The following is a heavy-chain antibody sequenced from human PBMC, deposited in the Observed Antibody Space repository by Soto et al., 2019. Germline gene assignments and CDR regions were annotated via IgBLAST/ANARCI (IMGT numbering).Heavy chain of an antibody. V-gene: IGHV1-18*01. CDR2: ISAYNGDT. CDR3: ARGGDYFDY. D-gene: IGHD3-16*01. CDR1: GYIFTNYD. J-gene: IGHJ4*02. Sequence: QVQLVQSGPEVKKPGASVKVSCKAAGYIFTNYDITWARQAPGQGLEWMGWISAYNGDTKYAEKGQGRVTMTTDTSTTTAYMELRSRRSDDTDVYYCARGGDYFDYWGQGSLVTVSS.